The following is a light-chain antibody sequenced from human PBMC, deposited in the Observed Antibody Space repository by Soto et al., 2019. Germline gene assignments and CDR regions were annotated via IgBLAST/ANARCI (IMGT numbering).Light chain of an antibody. V-gene: IGKV3-20*01. CDR1: QSVSSNY. CDR3: QQYNNTPIT. Sequence: EIVMTQSPATLSGSPVERATLSCRASQSVSSNYLAWYQQIPGQAPRLLIYGVSSRAAGIPDRFSGSGSGTDFTLTINRLEPEDFAVYYCQQYNNTPITFGQGTRLE. J-gene: IGKJ5*01. CDR2: GVS.